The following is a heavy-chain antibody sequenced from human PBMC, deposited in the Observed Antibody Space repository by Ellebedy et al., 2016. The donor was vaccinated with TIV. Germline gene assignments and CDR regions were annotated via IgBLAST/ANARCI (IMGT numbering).Heavy chain of an antibody. CDR1: GYPLTELS. D-gene: IGHD2-2*01. Sequence: AASVKVSCKVSGYPLTELSMHWVRPAPGKELEWMGGFDPEDGETIYAQKFQGRVTMTEDTSTDTAYMELSSLRSEDTAVYYCATGAGTDIVVVPAAKPNYYGMDVWGQGTTVTVSS. V-gene: IGHV1-24*01. CDR3: ATGAGTDIVVVPAAKPNYYGMDV. J-gene: IGHJ6*02. CDR2: FDPEDGET.